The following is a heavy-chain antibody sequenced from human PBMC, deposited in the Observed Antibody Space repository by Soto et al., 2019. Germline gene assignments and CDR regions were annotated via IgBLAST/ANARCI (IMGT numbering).Heavy chain of an antibody. V-gene: IGHV1-18*01. CDR3: ARDTDIYYDILTGYYRPHYYYYYGMAV. CDR1: GYTFTSYG. CDR2: ISAYNGNT. D-gene: IGHD3-9*01. J-gene: IGHJ6*02. Sequence: GASVKVSCKASGYTFTSYGISWVRQAPGQGLEWMGWISAYNGNTNYAQKLQGRVTMTTDTSTSTAYMELRSLRSDDTAVYYCARDTDIYYDILTGYYRPHYYYYYGMAVWGQGTTVTVSS.